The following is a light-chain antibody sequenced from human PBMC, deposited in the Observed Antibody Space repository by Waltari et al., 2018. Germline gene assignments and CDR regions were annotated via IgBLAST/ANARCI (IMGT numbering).Light chain of an antibody. CDR2: DVS. V-gene: IGLV2-14*03. CDR1: SIDVGTYNH. CDR3: SSYISSSTLEL. Sequence: QSALTQPASVSGSPGQAITISCTGTSIDVGTYNHVSWYPQPPGKAPKLMIFDVSIRPSGVSNRFSGSKSGNTASLTISGLQAEDEADYYCSSYISSSTLELFGGGTSLTVL. J-gene: IGLJ2*01.